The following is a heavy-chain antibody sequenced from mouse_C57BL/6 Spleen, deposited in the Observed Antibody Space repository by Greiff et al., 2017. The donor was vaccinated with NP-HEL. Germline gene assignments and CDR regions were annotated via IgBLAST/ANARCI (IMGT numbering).Heavy chain of an antibody. J-gene: IGHJ3*01. D-gene: IGHD2-2*01. CDR2: IWGGGST. V-gene: IGHV2-9*01. CDR1: GFSLTSYG. Sequence: QVHVKQSGPGLVAPSQSLSITCTVSGFSLTSYGVDWVRQPPGKGLEWLGVIWGGGSTNYNSALMSRLSISKDNSKSQVFLKMNSLQTDDTAMYYCAKREVKGAWFAYWGQGTLVTVSA. CDR3: AKREVKGAWFAY.